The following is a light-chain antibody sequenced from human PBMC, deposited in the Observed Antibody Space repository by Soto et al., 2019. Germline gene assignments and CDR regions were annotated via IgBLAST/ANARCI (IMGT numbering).Light chain of an antibody. V-gene: IGKV3-11*01. CDR1: QSVSSS. CDR2: DAF. J-gene: IGKJ5*01. CDR3: QQRSNWPPEIT. Sequence: EIVLTQSPATLSLSPGERATLPCRASQSVSSSLAWYQQKPGQAPRLLIYDAFNRATGIPARFSGSGSGTDFTLTISSLEPEDFAVYFCQQRSNWPPEITFGQGTRLEIK.